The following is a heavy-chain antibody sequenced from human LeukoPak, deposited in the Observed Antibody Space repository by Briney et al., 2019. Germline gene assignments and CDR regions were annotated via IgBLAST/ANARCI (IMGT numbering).Heavy chain of an antibody. V-gene: IGHV3-15*01. J-gene: IGHJ4*02. CDR3: TTESLKPNYDSSGYYF. D-gene: IGHD3-22*01. CDR1: GFTFSNAW. CDR2: IKSKTDGGTT. Sequence: PGGSLRLSCAASGFTFSNAWMSWARQAPGKGLEWVGRIKSKTDGGTTDYAAPVKGRFTISRDDSKNTLYLQMNSLKTEDTAVYYCTTESLKPNYDSSGYYFWGQGTLVTVSS.